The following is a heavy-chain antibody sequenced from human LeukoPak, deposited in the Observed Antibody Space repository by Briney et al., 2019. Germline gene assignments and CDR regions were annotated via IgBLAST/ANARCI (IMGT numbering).Heavy chain of an antibody. CDR2: IYYSGST. Sequence: SQTLSLTCTVSGGSISSGDYYWSWIRQPPGKGLEWIGYIYYSGSTYYNPSLKSRVTISVDTSKNQFSLKLSSVTAADTAVYYCARDWGHGYLSPDSDWFDPWGQGTLVTVSS. D-gene: IGHD5-24*01. CDR1: GGSISSGDYY. CDR3: ARDWGHGYLSPDSDWFDP. J-gene: IGHJ5*02. V-gene: IGHV4-30-4*08.